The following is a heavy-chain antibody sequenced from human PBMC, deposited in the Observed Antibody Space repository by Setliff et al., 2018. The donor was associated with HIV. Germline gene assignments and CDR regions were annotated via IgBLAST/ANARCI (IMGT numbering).Heavy chain of an antibody. CDR3: ARLNYRDSDGQLWWHYFDI. V-gene: IGHV4-39*07. Sequence: SETLSLTCSVSGASVSSRSFFWGWVRQSPGKGPEWIGSISNRGTTYDNPSLKSRVIVSIDTSKNQFSLKLTAVTAADTAVYYCARLNYRDSDGQLWWHYFDIWGRGALVTVSS. J-gene: IGHJ2*01. D-gene: IGHD3-16*02. CDR1: GASVSSRSFF. CDR2: ISNRGTT.